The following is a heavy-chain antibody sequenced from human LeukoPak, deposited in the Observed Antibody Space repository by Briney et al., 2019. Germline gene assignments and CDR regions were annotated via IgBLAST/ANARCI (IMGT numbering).Heavy chain of an antibody. CDR2: TYYRSKWYN. Sequence: SQTLSLTCAISGDSVSSNSAAWNWIRQSPSRGPEWLGRTYYRSKWYNDYAVSVKSRITINPDTSKNQFSLQLNSVTPEDTAVYYCARGGGSYYTLQNWFDPWGQGTLVTVSS. D-gene: IGHD1-26*01. V-gene: IGHV6-1*01. CDR1: GDSVSSNSAA. CDR3: ARGGGSYYTLQNWFDP. J-gene: IGHJ5*02.